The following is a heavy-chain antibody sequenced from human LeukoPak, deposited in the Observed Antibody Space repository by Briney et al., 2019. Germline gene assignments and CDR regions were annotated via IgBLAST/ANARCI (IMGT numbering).Heavy chain of an antibody. CDR2: MNPNSGDT. V-gene: IGHV1-2*02. CDR1: GYTFTAYY. D-gene: IGHD2-2*01. J-gene: IGHJ1*01. CDR3: ARDRMGDCATTSCYLAF. Sequence: ASVKVSCKASGYTFTAYYLHWVRQAPGQGLEWMGWMNPNSGDTNYAQKFHGRVTMTRDTSITTAYMELSGLTSDDTAMYYCARDRMGDCATTSCYLAFWGQGALVTVSS.